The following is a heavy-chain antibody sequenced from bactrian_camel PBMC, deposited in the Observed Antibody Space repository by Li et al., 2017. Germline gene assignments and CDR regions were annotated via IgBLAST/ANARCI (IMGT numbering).Heavy chain of an antibody. CDR2: IRSDGNT. J-gene: IGHJ4*01. V-gene: IGHV3S60*01. D-gene: IGHD6*01. CDR3: AKGLGGPWYVPY. Sequence: HVQLVESGGGLVQPGGSLRLSCTVPGFTFDVPDMAWYRQPPGNECELVSEIRSDGNTYYSDSVKGRLTISLDNAKNTVYLQLNSLKTEDMAMYYCAKGLGGPWYVPYWGQGTQVTVS. CDR1: GFTFDVPD.